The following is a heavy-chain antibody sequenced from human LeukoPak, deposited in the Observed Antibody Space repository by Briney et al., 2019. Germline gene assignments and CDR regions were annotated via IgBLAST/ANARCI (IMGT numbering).Heavy chain of an antibody. CDR3: ARDPDVLMVYAGTLDP. J-gene: IGHJ5*02. CDR2: ISYDKSNK. D-gene: IGHD2-8*01. V-gene: IGHV3-30-3*01. Sequence: PGGSLRLSCAASGFTFSSYAMHWVRQAPGKGLEWVALISYDKSNKYYADSVKGRFTISRDNSKNTLFVQMNSLRTEDTAVYYCARDPDVLMVYAGTLDPWGQGTLVTVSS. CDR1: GFTFSSYA.